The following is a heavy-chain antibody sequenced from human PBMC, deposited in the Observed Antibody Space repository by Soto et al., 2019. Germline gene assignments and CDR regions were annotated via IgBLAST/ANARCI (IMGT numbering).Heavy chain of an antibody. CDR1: GFTFSSYS. V-gene: IGHV3-21*01. J-gene: IGHJ6*02. CDR3: ARDEPPYYYYGMDV. Sequence: EVQLVESGGGLVKPGGSLRLSCAASGFTFSSYSMNWVRQAPGKGLAWVSSISSSSSYIYYADSVKGRFTISRDNAKNSLYLQMNSRRAEDTAVYYCARDEPPYYYYGMDVWGQGTTVTVSS. CDR2: ISSSSSYI.